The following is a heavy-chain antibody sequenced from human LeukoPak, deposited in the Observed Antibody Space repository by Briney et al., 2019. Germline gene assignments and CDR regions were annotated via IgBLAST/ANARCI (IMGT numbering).Heavy chain of an antibody. CDR2: IYPNTGGT. J-gene: IGHJ4*02. CDR3: ARELGRQLATPSDY. Sequence: ASVKVSCKASGYTFTGYYMHWVRQAPGQGLDWMGCIYPNTGGTNYAQKFQGRVTMSRDTSISTAYMELSRLTYDDTAVYYCARELGRQLATPSDYWGQGTLVTVSS. V-gene: IGHV1-2*02. CDR1: GYTFTGYY. D-gene: IGHD6-13*01.